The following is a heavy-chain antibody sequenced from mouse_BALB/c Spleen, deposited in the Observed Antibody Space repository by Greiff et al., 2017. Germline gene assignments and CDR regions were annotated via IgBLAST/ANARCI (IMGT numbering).Heavy chain of an antibody. CDR3: ARGYDYDDVPFAY. Sequence: DVKLQESGPELVKPGASVKISCKASGYTFTDYNMHWVKQSHGKSLEWIGYIYPYNGGTGYNQKFKSKATLTVDNSSSTAYMELRSLTSEDSAVYYCARGYDYDDVPFAYWGQGTLVTVSA. J-gene: IGHJ3*01. CDR2: IYPYNGGT. D-gene: IGHD2-4*01. CDR1: GYTFTDYN. V-gene: IGHV1S29*02.